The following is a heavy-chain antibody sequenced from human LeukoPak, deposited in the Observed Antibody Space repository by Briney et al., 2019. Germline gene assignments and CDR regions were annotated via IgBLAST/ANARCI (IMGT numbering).Heavy chain of an antibody. J-gene: IGHJ4*02. V-gene: IGHV3-21*01. CDR1: GFTFSSYS. D-gene: IGHD2-2*01. CDR2: ISSSSSYI. CDR3: AKSHQIVVVPAAILFDY. Sequence: GGSLRLSCAASGFTFSSYSMNWVRQAPGKGLEWVSSISSSSSYIYYADSVKGRFTISRDNAKNSLYLQMNSLRAEDTAVYYCAKSHQIVVVPAAILFDYWGQGTLVTVSS.